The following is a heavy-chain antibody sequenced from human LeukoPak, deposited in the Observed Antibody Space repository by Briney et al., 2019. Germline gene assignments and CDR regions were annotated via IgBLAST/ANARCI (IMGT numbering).Heavy chain of an antibody. CDR1: GFTFSSYA. V-gene: IGHV3-7*01. D-gene: IGHD3-22*01. Sequence: GGSLRLSCAASGFTFSSYAMSWVRQAPGKGLEWVANINQGGTEEQYVDSVKGRFTISRDNVKSSLYLQMNSLRAEDTAVYFCAGGYYWDRWGQGTLVTVSS. J-gene: IGHJ5*02. CDR2: INQGGTEE. CDR3: AGGYYWDR.